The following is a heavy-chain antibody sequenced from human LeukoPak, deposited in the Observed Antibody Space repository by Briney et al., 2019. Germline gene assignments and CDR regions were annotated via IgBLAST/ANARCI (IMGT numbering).Heavy chain of an antibody. V-gene: IGHV4-61*02. CDR3: ARDYYGSGSHYDY. CDR1: GGSISSGSYY. Sequence: PSETLSLTCTVSGGSISSGSYYWGWIRQPPGKGLEWIGRIYTSGRTNYNPSLKSRVTISVDTSKNQFSLKLNSVTAADTAVYYCARDYYGSGSHYDYWGQGTLVTVSS. D-gene: IGHD3-10*01. CDR2: IYTSGRT. J-gene: IGHJ4*02.